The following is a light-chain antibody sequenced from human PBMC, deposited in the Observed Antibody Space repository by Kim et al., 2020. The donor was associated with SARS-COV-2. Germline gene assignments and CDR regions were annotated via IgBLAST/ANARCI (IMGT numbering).Light chain of an antibody. Sequence: SVDPGERDTLSCRASQSVSSNLAWYQQKPGQAPRLLVYGASTRATGIPARFSGSGSGTEFTLTISSLQSEDFAVYYCQQYNNWWTFGQGTKVDIK. J-gene: IGKJ1*01. V-gene: IGKV3-15*01. CDR2: GAS. CDR3: QQYNNWWT. CDR1: QSVSSN.